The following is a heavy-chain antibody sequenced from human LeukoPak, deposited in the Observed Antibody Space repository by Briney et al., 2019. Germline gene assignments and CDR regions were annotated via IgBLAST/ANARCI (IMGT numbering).Heavy chain of an antibody. J-gene: IGHJ5*02. Sequence: PGESLRLSCATSGFTFSNYWMSWLRQAPGKGLVWVSRIKYDGSSATYAESVKGRFTISRDNARNTLYLQMNSLRVDDTAVYYCAKSDWFDPWGRGIVVTVSS. V-gene: IGHV3-74*01. CDR3: AKSDWFDP. CDR2: IKYDGSSA. CDR1: GFTFSNYW.